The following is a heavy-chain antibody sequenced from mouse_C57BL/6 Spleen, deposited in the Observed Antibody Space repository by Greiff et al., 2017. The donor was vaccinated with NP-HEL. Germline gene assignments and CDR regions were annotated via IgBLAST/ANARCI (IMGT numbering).Heavy chain of an antibody. CDR3: ARSYHYHAMDY. D-gene: IGHD6-5*01. CDR2: IHPNSGST. J-gene: IGHJ4*01. Sequence: QVQLQQPGAELVKPGASVKLSCKASGYTFTSYWMHWVKQRPGQGLEWIGMIHPNSGSTNYNEKFKSKATLTVDKSSSTAYMQLSSLTSEDSAVYYCARSYHYHAMDYWGQGTSVTVSS. CDR1: GYTFTSYW. V-gene: IGHV1-64*01.